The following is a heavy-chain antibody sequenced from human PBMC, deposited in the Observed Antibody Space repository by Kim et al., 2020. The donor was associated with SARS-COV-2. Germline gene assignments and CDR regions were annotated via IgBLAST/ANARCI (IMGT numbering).Heavy chain of an antibody. CDR2: ISYDGSNK. J-gene: IGHJ6*01. V-gene: IGHV3-30*18. Sequence: GGSLRLSCAASGFTFSSYGMHWVRQAPGKGLEWVAVISYDGSNKYYADSVKGRFTISRDNSKNTLYLQMNSLRAEDTAVYYCAKENCSSTSCYYYYYGM. CDR1: GFTFSSYG. D-gene: IGHD2-2*01. CDR3: AKENCSSTSCYYYYYGM.